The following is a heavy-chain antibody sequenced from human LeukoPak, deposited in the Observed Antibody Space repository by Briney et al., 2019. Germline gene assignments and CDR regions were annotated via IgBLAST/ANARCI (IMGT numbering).Heavy chain of an antibody. CDR1: GYTFGNYY. V-gene: IGHV1-46*04. CDR2: IDPSVGIT. Sequence: GASVKVSCKASGYTFGNYYMNWLRQAPGQGFEWMGIIDPSVGITTYAQKLQGRVTMTTDTSTSTVYMELSSLRSEDTAVYYCARDPATITGTTDVYFFDPWGQGTLV. J-gene: IGHJ5*02. D-gene: IGHD4-17*01. CDR3: ARDPATITGTTDVYFFDP.